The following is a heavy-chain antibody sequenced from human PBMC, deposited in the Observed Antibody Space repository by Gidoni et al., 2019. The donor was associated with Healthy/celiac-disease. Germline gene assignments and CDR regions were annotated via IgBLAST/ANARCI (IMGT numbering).Heavy chain of an antibody. V-gene: IGHV4-39*01. J-gene: IGHJ5*02. Sequence: LQKPSETLSLTCTVSGGSISSSSYYWGWIRQTPGKGLEWIGSIYYSGSTYYNPSLKSRVTISVDTSKNQLSLKLSSVTAADTAVYYCARHKDYYGSGSYLSWFDPWGQGTLVTVSS. CDR3: ARHKDYYGSGSYLSWFDP. D-gene: IGHD3-10*01. CDR2: IYYSGST. CDR1: GGSISSSSYY.